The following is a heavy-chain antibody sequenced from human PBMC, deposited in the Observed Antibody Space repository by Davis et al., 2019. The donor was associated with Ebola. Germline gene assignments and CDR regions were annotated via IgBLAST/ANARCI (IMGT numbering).Heavy chain of an antibody. CDR1: GFTFSNFA. CDR2: ISYDGLNA. V-gene: IGHV3-30*18. J-gene: IGHJ6*03. Sequence: PGGSLRLSCAASGFTFSNFAMFWVRQAPGKGLEWVAVISYDGLNAIYADSVKGRFTISRDNSKNTLDLQMSSLRGDDMAVYYCAKDERRYDFWSGAYTPGIVFYYMDVWGKGTTVTVSS. D-gene: IGHD3-3*01. CDR3: AKDERRYDFWSGAYTPGIVFYYMDV.